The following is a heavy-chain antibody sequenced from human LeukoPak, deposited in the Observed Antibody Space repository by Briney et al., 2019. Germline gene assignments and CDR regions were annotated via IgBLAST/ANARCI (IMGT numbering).Heavy chain of an antibody. CDR1: GGSISSGDYY. V-gene: IGHV4-30-4*08. CDR2: IYYSGST. CDR3: ARVAYYYDSSGYYWYFDL. D-gene: IGHD3-22*01. J-gene: IGHJ2*01. Sequence: SETLSLTCTVSGGSISSGDYYWSWIRQPPGKGLEWIGYIYYSGSTYYNPSLKSRVTISVDTSKNQFSLKLSSVTAADTAVYYCARVAYYYDSSGYYWYFDLWGRGTLVTVSS.